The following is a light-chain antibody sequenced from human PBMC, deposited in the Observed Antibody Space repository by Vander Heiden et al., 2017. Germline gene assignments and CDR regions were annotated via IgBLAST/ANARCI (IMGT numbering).Light chain of an antibody. Sequence: QSLLTRPPSVSGAPGQGWLIACTATSTNIGSGYDVHWYHQVPGTAPKLLIFANNNRPSGVPDRFSGSKSGTSASLAITGLQAEDEADYYCQSYDSSVSGSVFGGGTKLTVL. CDR1: STNIGSGYD. CDR3: QSYDSSVSGSV. J-gene: IGLJ2*01. CDR2: ANN. V-gene: IGLV1-40*01.